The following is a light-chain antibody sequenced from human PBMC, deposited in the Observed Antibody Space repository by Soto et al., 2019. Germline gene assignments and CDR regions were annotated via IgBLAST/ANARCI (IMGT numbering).Light chain of an antibody. CDR3: QQYSQWPLT. CDR2: GAS. CDR1: EGVTNN. V-gene: IGKV3-15*01. Sequence: EIVMTQSPDTLSVSPGERATLSCRASEGVTNNLAWYQRKPGQAPRLFIYGASTRATDVPVRFSGRGSGTEFTLTISSPQPEDSEVYYCQQYSQWPLTFGGGTKVEIK. J-gene: IGKJ4*01.